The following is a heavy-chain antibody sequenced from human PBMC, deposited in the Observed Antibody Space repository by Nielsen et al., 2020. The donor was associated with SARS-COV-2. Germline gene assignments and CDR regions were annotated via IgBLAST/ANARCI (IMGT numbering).Heavy chain of an antibody. Sequence: GESLKISCVVSGFTFSDYDMTWVRQAPGKGLEWVSVIGGSSIGTYYADSVKGRFTISRDNSKNTLYLQMNSLRAEDTAVYYCARVPDSSSWEDYGMDVWGQGTTVTVSS. CDR2: IGGSSIGT. J-gene: IGHJ6*02. CDR1: GFTFSDYD. D-gene: IGHD6-13*01. CDR3: ARVPDSSSWEDYGMDV. V-gene: IGHV3-23*01.